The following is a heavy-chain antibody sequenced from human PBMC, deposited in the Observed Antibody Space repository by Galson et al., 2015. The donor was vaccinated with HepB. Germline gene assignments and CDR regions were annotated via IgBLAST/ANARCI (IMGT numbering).Heavy chain of an antibody. V-gene: IGHV3-48*01. CDR3: ARNAATVTYVMTYYFYGMDV. J-gene: IGHJ6*02. D-gene: IGHD4-11*01. Sequence: SLRLSCAASGFTFSSYSMNWVRQAPGKGLEWVSYISSSSSTIYYADSVKGRFTISRDNAKNSLYLQMNSLRSEDTAVYYCARNAATVTYVMTYYFYGMDVWGQGTTVTVSS. CDR1: GFTFSSYS. CDR2: ISSSSSTI.